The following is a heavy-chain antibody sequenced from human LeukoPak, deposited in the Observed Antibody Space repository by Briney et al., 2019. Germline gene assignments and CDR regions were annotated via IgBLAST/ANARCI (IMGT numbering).Heavy chain of an antibody. J-gene: IGHJ4*02. D-gene: IGHD5-12*01. CDR1: GGSISSYS. V-gene: IGHV4-59*01. CDR2: VYHSGSI. Sequence: PSETLSLTCTVSGGSISSYSWNWIRQSPGKGLEWIGRVYHSGSINYNPSLKSRVTISVDTSKNQFSLSLSSVAAADTAVYYCVSSYGGYVLDYWGQGTLVIVSS. CDR3: VSSYGGYVLDY.